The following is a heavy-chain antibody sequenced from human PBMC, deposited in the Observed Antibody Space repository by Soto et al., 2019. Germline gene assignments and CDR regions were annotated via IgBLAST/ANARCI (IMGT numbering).Heavy chain of an antibody. V-gene: IGHV1-18*01. Sequence: GASVKVSCKASGYTFTSYGISWVRQAPGQGLEWMGWISAYNGNTNYAQKLQGRVTMTTDTSTSTAYMELRSLRSDDTAVYYCARDRRRAAAGTRGAFDIWGQGTMVTVSS. J-gene: IGHJ3*02. CDR2: ISAYNGNT. CDR1: GYTFTSYG. CDR3: ARDRRRAAAGTRGAFDI. D-gene: IGHD6-13*01.